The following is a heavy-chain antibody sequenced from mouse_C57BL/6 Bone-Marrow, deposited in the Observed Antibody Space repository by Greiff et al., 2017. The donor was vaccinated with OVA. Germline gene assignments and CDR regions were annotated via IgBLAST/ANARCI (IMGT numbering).Heavy chain of an antibody. CDR2: IDPSDSET. Sequence: QVHVKQPGAELVRPGSSVKLSCKASGYTFTSYWMHWVKQRPIQGLEWIGNIDPSDSETHYNQKFKDKATLTVDKSSSTAYMQLSSLTSEDSAVYYCARELGRLFDYWGQGTNLTVSS. J-gene: IGHJ2*01. CDR1: GYTFTSYW. CDR3: ARELGRLFDY. V-gene: IGHV1-52*01. D-gene: IGHD4-1*01.